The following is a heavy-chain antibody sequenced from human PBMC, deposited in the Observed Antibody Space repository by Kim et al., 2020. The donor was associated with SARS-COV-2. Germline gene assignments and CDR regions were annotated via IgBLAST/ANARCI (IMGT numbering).Heavy chain of an antibody. CDR2: I. CDR3: AKDIKDHDAFDI. V-gene: IGHV3-9*01. J-gene: IGHJ3*02. Sequence: ISNAASVQGRFTIARSNAKNSLYLQINSLGAEDKALYYCAKDIKDHDAFDIWGQGTMVTVSS.